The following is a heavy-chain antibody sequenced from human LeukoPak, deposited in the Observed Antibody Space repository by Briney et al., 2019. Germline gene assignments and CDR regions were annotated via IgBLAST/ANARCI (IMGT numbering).Heavy chain of an antibody. D-gene: IGHD2-15*01. V-gene: IGHV4-59*01. Sequence: SETLSLTCTVSGGSISSYYWSWIRQPPGKGLEWIGYIYYSGSTNYNPSLKSRVTISVDTSKNQFSLKLSSVTAADTAVYYCARDRGYRSGGSCYFTYYYYGMDVWGQGTTVTVSS. CDR2: IYYSGST. CDR3: ARDRGYRSGGSCYFTYYYYGMDV. J-gene: IGHJ6*02. CDR1: GGSISSYY.